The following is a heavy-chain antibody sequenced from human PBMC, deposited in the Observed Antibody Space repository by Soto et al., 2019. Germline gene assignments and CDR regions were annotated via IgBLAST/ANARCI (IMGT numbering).Heavy chain of an antibody. CDR1: GFTFSNFA. D-gene: IGHD1-1*01. V-gene: IGHV3-23*01. CDR3: ETKITKTGTTFGF. CDR2: ISGSGDDT. J-gene: IGHJ4*02. Sequence: GGSLRLSCVASGFTFSNFAMAWVRQAPGEGLEWVSAISGSGDDTFYADSMKGRFTISRDNSKDTLYLKINGLRAEDTAVYYCETKITKTGTTFGFWCQGTLVTVS.